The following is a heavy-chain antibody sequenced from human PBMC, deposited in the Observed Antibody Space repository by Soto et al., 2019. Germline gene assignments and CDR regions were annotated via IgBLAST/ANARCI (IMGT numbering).Heavy chain of an antibody. V-gene: IGHV4-31*03. CDR3: ARTYDSSVFFGF. J-gene: IGHJ4*02. CDR1: GGSISSGGYY. CDR2: IYYSGST. D-gene: IGHD3-22*01. Sequence: SETLSLTCTVSGGSISSGGYYWSWIRQHPGKGLEWIGYIYYSGSTYYNPSLKSRVIISVDTSKNQFSLKLSSVTAADTAVYYCARTYDSSVFFGFWGQGTLVTVSS.